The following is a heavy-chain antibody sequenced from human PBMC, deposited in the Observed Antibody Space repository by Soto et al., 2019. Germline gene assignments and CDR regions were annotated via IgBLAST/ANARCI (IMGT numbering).Heavy chain of an antibody. D-gene: IGHD6-13*01. CDR2: IYYSGST. V-gene: IGHV4-31*03. CDR3: ARRYSSAFDI. Sequence: SETLSLTCTVSGGSISSGGYYWSWIRQHPGKGLEWIGYIYYSGSTYYNPSLKNRVTISVDTSKNQFSLKLSSVTAADTAVYYCARRYSSAFDIWGQGTMVTVSS. J-gene: IGHJ3*02. CDR1: GGSISSGGYY.